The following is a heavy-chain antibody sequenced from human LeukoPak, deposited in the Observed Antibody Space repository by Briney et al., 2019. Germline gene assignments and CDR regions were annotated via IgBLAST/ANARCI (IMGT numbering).Heavy chain of an antibody. CDR3: ASQPFHTYYYDSSGYTNWFDP. J-gene: IGHJ5*02. CDR2: IIPIFGTA. Sequence: SVKVSWKASGGTFSSYAISWVRQAPGQGLEWMGGIIPIFGTANYAQKFQGRVTITADKSTSTAYMELSSLRSEDTAVYYCASQPFHTYYYDSSGYTNWFDPWGQGTLVTVSS. D-gene: IGHD3-22*01. CDR1: GGTFSSYA. V-gene: IGHV1-69*06.